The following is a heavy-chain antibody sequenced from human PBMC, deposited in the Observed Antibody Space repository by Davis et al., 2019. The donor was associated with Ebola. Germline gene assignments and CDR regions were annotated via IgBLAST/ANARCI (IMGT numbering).Heavy chain of an antibody. D-gene: IGHD5-12*01. J-gene: IGHJ6*02. CDR2: IGGSGST. CDR3: ASGDGRGSSYDMDV. CDR1: GFTFSDYS. Sequence: GESLKISCAASGFTFSDYSMSWVRQTPGKGLEWVSAIGGSGSTYYADSVKGRFTISRDNAKNSLFLQMNSLRAEDTAFYYCASGDGRGSSYDMDVWGQGTTVTVSS. V-gene: IGHV3-23*01.